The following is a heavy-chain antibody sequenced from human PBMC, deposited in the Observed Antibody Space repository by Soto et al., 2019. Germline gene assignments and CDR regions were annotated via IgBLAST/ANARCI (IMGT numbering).Heavy chain of an antibody. V-gene: IGHV1-69*02. CDR3: ARGGPMVRGVIITFHYYMDV. Sequence: ASVKVSCKASGGTFSSYTISWVRQAPGQGLEWMGRIIPILGIANYAQKFQGRVTMTRNTSISTAYMELSSLRSEDTAVYYCARGGPMVRGVIITFHYYMDVWGKGTTVTVSS. D-gene: IGHD3-10*01. CDR2: IIPILGIA. CDR1: GGTFSSYT. J-gene: IGHJ6*03.